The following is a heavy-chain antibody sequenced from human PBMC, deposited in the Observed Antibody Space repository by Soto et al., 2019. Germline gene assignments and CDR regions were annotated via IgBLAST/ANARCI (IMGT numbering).Heavy chain of an antibody. Sequence: TLSLTCTVSGGSISRGGYSWTWILQSPGKGLEWIGYTYQSGSSYYNPSLKSRVTISVDRSKNQFSLNLTSVTAADTAVYYCARAPYGTDVWGQGTPVTVSS. CDR2: TYQSGSS. D-gene: IGHD1-1*01. V-gene: IGHV4-30-2*06. CDR3: ARAPYGTDV. CDR1: GGSISRGGYS. J-gene: IGHJ6*02.